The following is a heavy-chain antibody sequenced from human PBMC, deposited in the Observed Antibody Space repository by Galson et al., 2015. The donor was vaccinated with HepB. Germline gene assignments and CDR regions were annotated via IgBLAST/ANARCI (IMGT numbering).Heavy chain of an antibody. J-gene: IGHJ4*02. CDR3: ARDFYDSSGYYELDY. D-gene: IGHD3-22*01. Sequence: SVKVSCKASGYTFTSYGISWVRQAPGQGLEWMGWISAYNGNTNYAQKLQGIVTMTTDTSTSTAYMELRSLRSDDTAVYYCARDFYDSSGYYELDYWGQGTLVTVSS. V-gene: IGHV1-18*04. CDR2: ISAYNGNT. CDR1: GYTFTSYG.